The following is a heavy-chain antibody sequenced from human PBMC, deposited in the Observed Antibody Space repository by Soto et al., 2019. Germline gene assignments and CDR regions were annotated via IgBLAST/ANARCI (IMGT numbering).Heavy chain of an antibody. Sequence: EVQLLESGGGLVQPGGSLRLSCAASGFTFSSYAMSWVRQAPGKGLEWVSAISGSGGSTYYADSVKGRFTISRDNSNNTLYLQMNSLRAEDTAVPYSAKLTGWFGAFDIWGQGLMVTVSS. CDR1: GFTFSSYA. CDR2: ISGSGGST. J-gene: IGHJ3*02. CDR3: AKLTGWFGAFDI. D-gene: IGHD3-10*01. V-gene: IGHV3-23*01.